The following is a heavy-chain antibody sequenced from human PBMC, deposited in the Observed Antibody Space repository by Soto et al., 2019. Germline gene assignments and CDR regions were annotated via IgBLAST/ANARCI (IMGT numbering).Heavy chain of an antibody. CDR2: ISAYNGNT. V-gene: IGHV1-18*01. D-gene: IGHD4-17*01. CDR3: ASAAVTVTTRSDFQH. Sequence: ASVKVSCKASGYTFTSYGISWVRQAPGQGLEWMGWISAYNGNTNYAQKLQGRVTMTTDTSTSTAYMELRSLRSDDTAVYYCASAAVTVTTRSDFQHWGQGTLVTV. J-gene: IGHJ1*01. CDR1: GYTFTSYG.